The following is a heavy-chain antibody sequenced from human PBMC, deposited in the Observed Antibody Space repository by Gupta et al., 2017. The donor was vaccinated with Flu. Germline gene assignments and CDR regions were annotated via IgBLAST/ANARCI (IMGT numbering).Heavy chain of an antibody. Sequence: QLQLQESSPGLVKPSATLYLTCTVSGASIRSFCWSWIRQPPGKGLEGIGYVHSSGSTKYNPSLKSRVTISVDTSKNQFSLKLSSVAAADTAMYYCARHVCNTWPSDYWGQGTLVTVSS. V-gene: IGHV4-59*01. CDR3: ARHVCNTWPSDY. CDR1: GASIRSFC. J-gene: IGHJ4*02. CDR2: VHSSGST.